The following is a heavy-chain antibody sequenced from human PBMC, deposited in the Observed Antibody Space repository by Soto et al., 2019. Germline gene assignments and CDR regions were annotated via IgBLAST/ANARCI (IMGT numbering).Heavy chain of an antibody. CDR3: AKGPTSVTARSQFDY. CDR1: GFTFSSYA. D-gene: IGHD4-17*01. Sequence: GGSLXLSCAAYGFTFSSYAMSWVRQAPGKGLEWVSGIRGSGGSTYSADSVKGRFTISRDNSKNTLYLQMNSLRADDTAVYYCAKGPTSVTARSQFDYWGPGTLVTVSS. CDR2: IRGSGGST. V-gene: IGHV3-23*01. J-gene: IGHJ4*02.